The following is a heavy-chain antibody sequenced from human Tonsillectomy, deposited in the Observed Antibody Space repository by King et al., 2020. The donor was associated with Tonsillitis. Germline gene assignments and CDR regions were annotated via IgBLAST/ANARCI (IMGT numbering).Heavy chain of an antibody. D-gene: IGHD3-9*01. CDR2: IYYSGST. CDR3: ARGDYDILTGYPRPLYFDY. J-gene: IGHJ4*02. Sequence: QLQESGPGLVKPSETLSLTCTVSGGSISSYYWSWIRQPPGKGLEWLGYIYYSGSTNYNPSLKSRVTISVDTSKNQFSLKLSSVTAADTAVYYCARGDYDILTGYPRPLYFDYWGQGTLVTVSS. CDR1: GGSISSYY. V-gene: IGHV4-59*01.